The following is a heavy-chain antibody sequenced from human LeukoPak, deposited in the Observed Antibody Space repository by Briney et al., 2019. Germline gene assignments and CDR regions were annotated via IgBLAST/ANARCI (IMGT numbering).Heavy chain of an antibody. CDR3: AQAYCGGDCPYYYYYYGIDV. Sequence: LGASVKVSCKASGGTFSSYAISWVRQAPGQGLEWMGGIIPIFGTANYAQKFQGRVTITADESTSTAYMELSSLRSEDTAAYYCAQAYCGGDCPYYYYYYGIDVWGQGTTVTVSS. V-gene: IGHV1-69*13. CDR2: IIPIFGTA. J-gene: IGHJ6*02. CDR1: GGTFSSYA. D-gene: IGHD2-21*02.